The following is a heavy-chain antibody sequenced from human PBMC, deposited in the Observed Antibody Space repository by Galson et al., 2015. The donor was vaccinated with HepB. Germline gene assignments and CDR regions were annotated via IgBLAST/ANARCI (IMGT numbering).Heavy chain of an antibody. CDR2: IIPIFGTA. Sequence: SVKVSCKASGGTFSSYAISWVRQAPGQGLEWMGGIIPIFGTANYAQKFQGRVTITADESTSTAYMELSSLRSEDTAVYYCARGRAGGGAFDIWGQGTMVTVSS. D-gene: IGHD6-19*01. J-gene: IGHJ3*02. CDR3: ARGRAGGGAFDI. V-gene: IGHV1-69*13. CDR1: GGTFSSYA.